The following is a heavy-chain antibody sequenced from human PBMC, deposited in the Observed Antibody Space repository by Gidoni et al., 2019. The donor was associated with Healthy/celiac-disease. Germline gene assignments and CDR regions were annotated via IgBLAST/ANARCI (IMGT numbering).Heavy chain of an antibody. CDR2: ISSSSSYI. Sequence: EVQLVESGGGLVKPGGPLSLSCAASGFTFSSYSMNWVRQAPGKGLEWVSSISSSSSYIYYADSVKGRFTISRDNAKNSLYLQMNSLRAEDTAVYYCARDLGSPLGYWGQGTLVTVSS. CDR1: GFTFSSYS. J-gene: IGHJ4*02. CDR3: ARDLGSPLGY. V-gene: IGHV3-21*01.